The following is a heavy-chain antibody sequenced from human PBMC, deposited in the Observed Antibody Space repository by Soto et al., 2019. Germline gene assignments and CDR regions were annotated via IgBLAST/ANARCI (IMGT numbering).Heavy chain of an antibody. J-gene: IGHJ4*02. D-gene: IGHD6-19*01. Sequence: EVQLLESGGGLVQPGGSLRLSCAASGFTFSSYAMSWVRQAPGKGLEWVSAISGSGGSTYYADSVKGRFTISRDNSKNTLYLQTNSLRAEDTAVYYCAKDPGYSSGCYGPRESGYYFDYWGQGTLVTVSS. CDR1: GFTFSSYA. CDR3: AKDPGYSSGCYGPRESGYYFDY. V-gene: IGHV3-23*01. CDR2: ISGSGGST.